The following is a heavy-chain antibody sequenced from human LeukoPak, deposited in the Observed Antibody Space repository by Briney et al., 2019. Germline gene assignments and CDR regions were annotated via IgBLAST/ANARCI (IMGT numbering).Heavy chain of an antibody. CDR1: GYTFTNYD. V-gene: IGHV1-8*01. Sequence: AXXKVSCKASGYTFTNYDINWVRQAPGQGLEWMGYKNPNSGNSAYAQKFQGRVTITTDASITTAYMELSGLRSEDTVLYYCAREGLDYWGQGTLVTVSS. CDR3: AREGLDY. CDR2: KNPNSGNS. J-gene: IGHJ4*02.